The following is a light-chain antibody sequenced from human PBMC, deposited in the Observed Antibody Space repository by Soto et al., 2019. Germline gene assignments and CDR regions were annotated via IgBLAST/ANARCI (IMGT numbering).Light chain of an antibody. CDR1: QSVSSSY. V-gene: IGKV3-20*01. CDR3: QQYDSYTPGLT. CDR2: GAA. J-gene: IGKJ4*01. Sequence: MELPQPPPPLSLSPGERATLSCRARQSVSSSYLSWYQQKHGQAPRPLIHGAARRATGIPDRFSGSGSGTDITLTISSLEPEDFAVYYCQQYDSYTPGLTFGGGTKV.